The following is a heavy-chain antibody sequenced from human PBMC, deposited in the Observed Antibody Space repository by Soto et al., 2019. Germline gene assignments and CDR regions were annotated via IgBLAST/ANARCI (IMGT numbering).Heavy chain of an antibody. CDR2: FDPEDGET. Sequence: ASVKVSCKVSGYTLTELSMHWVRQAPGKGLEWMGGFDPEDGETIYAQKFQGRVTMTEDTSTDTAYMELSSLRSEDTAVYYCATSERFGENDYFDYWGQGTLVTVSS. V-gene: IGHV1-24*01. CDR1: GYTLTELS. J-gene: IGHJ4*02. CDR3: ATSERFGENDYFDY. D-gene: IGHD3-10*01.